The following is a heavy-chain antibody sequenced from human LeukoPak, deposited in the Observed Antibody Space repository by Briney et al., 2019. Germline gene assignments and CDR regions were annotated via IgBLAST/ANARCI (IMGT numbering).Heavy chain of an antibody. Sequence: GGSLRLSCAASGFTLSSYWMSWVRQAPGKGLEWVANIKQDGSEKYYVESVKGRFTISRDNAKNSLYLQMNSLRAEDTAVYYCARRAGAYSHPYDYWGQGTLVTVSS. CDR3: ARRAGAYSHPYDY. D-gene: IGHD4/OR15-4a*01. CDR1: GFTLSSYW. J-gene: IGHJ4*02. V-gene: IGHV3-7*03. CDR2: IKQDGSEK.